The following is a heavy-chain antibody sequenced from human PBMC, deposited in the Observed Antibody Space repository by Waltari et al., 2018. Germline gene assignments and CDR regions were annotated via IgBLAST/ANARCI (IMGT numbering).Heavy chain of an antibody. CDR1: GFPFSSYA. Sequence: EVQLLESGGGLVQPGGSLRLSCAASGFPFSSYAMRWVRQAPGKGLEWVSAISGSGGSTYYADSVKGRFTISRDNSKNTLYLQMNSLRAEDTAVYYCARAVGWQWLVYWYFDLWGRGTLVTVSS. V-gene: IGHV3-23*01. CDR2: ISGSGGST. D-gene: IGHD6-19*01. J-gene: IGHJ2*01. CDR3: ARAVGWQWLVYWYFDL.